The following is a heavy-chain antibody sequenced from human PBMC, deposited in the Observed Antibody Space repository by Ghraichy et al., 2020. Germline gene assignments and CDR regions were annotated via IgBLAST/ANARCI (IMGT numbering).Heavy chain of an antibody. J-gene: IGHJ3*01. CDR3: ARDWYMDF. V-gene: IGHV3-48*01. CDR1: GFAFSTYS. CDR2: ISGVSTTI. D-gene: IGHD1-14*01. Sequence: GESLRLSCAASGFAFSTYSMNWVRQAPGKGLEWISYISGVSTTIYYADSVKGRFTISRDNDENSLYLQMNSLRAEDTAVYYCARDWYMDFWGQGTMVTVSS.